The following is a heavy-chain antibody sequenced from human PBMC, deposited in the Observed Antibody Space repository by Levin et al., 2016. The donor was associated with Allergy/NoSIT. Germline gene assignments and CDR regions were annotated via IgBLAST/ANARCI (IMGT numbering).Heavy chain of an antibody. V-gene: IGHV4-34*01. CDR2: INHSGST. Sequence: WIRQPPGKGLEWIGEINHSGSTNYNPSLKSRVTISVDTSKNQFSLKLSSVTAADTAVYYCARDYRKTIAAAGNNWFDPWGQGTLVTVSS. D-gene: IGHD6-13*01. J-gene: IGHJ5*02. CDR3: ARDYRKTIAAAGNNWFDP.